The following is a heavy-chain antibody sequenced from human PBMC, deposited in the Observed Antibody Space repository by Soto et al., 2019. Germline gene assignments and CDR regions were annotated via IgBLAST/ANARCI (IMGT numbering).Heavy chain of an antibody. D-gene: IGHD6-19*01. CDR1: GVSITYSY. J-gene: IGHJ4*02. V-gene: IGHV4-59*08. Sequence: QVQLQESGPGLVKPSETLSLTCTVSGVSITYSYWNWVRQPPGKGLEWIGFIYYSGSIKYNPSLDSQVPMSGDTSKNQLALKLTSVTATDTAVYYCARGGGSFSSGWYYDYWGQGTLVTVSS. CDR3: ARGGGSFSSGWYYDY. CDR2: IYYSGSI.